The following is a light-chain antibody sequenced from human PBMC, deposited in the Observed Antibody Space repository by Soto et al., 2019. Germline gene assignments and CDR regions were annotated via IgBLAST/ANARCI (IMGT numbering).Light chain of an antibody. J-gene: IGLJ2*01. CDR3: TSYTSSDTHV. Sequence: QSALTQPASVSGSPGQSITISCTGTSSDVGGYNYVSWYQQHPGKAPKLMIYDVSNRPSGVSNRFSVSKTGDTASLTISGLQAEDEADYYCTSYTSSDTHVFGGGTQLTVL. CDR2: DVS. V-gene: IGLV2-14*01. CDR1: SSDVGGYNY.